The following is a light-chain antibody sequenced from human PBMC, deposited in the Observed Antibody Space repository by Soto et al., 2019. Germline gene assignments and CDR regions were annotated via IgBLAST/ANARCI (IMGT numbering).Light chain of an antibody. CDR1: QSVSSN. CDR3: QQYNNWPRT. Sequence: EIVMTHSPATLSVSPGERATLSCRASQSVSSNLAWYQQKPGQAPRLLIYGASTRATGIPARFSGSGSGTEFTLTIRSLQSEDFAVYYCQQYNNWPRTFGQGTKVAIK. CDR2: GAS. J-gene: IGKJ1*01. V-gene: IGKV3-15*01.